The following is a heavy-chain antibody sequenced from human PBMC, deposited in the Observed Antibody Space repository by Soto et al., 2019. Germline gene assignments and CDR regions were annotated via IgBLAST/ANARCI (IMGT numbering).Heavy chain of an antibody. CDR1: GVSTSSGNW. D-gene: IGHD3-22*01. CDR3: VRLVYDRRLNYLYFSH. CDR2: IFRDGMT. J-gene: IGHJ4*02. V-gene: IGHV4-4*02. Sequence: QVQLQESGPGLVKPSGTVSLTCDVSGVSTSSGNWWSWVRQPPGKGLEWIGEIFRDGMTTYYPSLRGLPTISVDTFKNRFSLRVTSANAAVTAIYYCVRLVYDRRLNYLYFSHWGRGALVTVSS.